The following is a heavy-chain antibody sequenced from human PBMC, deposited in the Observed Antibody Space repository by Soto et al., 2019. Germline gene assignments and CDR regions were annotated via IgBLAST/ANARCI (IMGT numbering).Heavy chain of an antibody. CDR1: GYTFTSYY. CDR3: ARDWELGY. D-gene: IGHD1-26*01. Sequence: QVHLVQSGAEVKRPGASVKVSCRASGYTFTSYYMNWVRQAPGQGLEWMGIIFPSGGSTNYAQKFRGRVTMTCDTSTTTVYMELSSLRSEDTAVYYCARDWELGYWGQGTLVTVSS. CDR2: IFPSGGST. V-gene: IGHV1-46*01. J-gene: IGHJ4*02.